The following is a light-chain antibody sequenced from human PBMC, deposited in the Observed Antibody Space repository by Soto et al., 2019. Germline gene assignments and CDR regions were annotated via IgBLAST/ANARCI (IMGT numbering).Light chain of an antibody. CDR3: QQYSTSRLT. CDR1: QSVTSSY. V-gene: IGKV3-20*01. Sequence: EIVLTQSPGTLSLSPGERATLSCRASQSVTSSYLAWYQQKPGQAPWLLISGASSRATGIPDRFSGSGSGTDFTLTISRLEPEDFAVYYCQQYSTSRLTFGGGTKVEIK. CDR2: GAS. J-gene: IGKJ4*01.